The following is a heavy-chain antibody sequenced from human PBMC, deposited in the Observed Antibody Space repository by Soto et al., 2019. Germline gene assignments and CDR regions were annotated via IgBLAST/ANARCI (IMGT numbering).Heavy chain of an antibody. CDR3: ARAKRGYSGYDSPNWFDP. CDR2: IIPILGIA. CDR1: RDTFSSYT. D-gene: IGHD5-12*01. V-gene: IGHV1-69*02. J-gene: IGHJ5*02. Sequence: SVEVSCKASRDTFSSYTISWLRQAPGQGLEWMGRIIPILGIANYAQKFQGRVTITADKSTSTAYMELSSLRSEDTAVYYCARAKRGYSGYDSPNWFDPWGQGTLVTVSS.